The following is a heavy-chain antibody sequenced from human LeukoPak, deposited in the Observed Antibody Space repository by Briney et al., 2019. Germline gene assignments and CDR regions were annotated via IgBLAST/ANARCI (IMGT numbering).Heavy chain of an antibody. CDR2: ISTSSTYI. CDR1: GFTFSSYS. J-gene: IGHJ4*02. V-gene: IGHV3-21*01. CDR3: ARGGFSGYYSVSDY. Sequence: GGSLRPSCATSGFTFSSYSMNWVRQAPGKGLEWVSCISTSSTYIYYGDSVKGRFTVSRDNAKNSLYLQMNTLRAEDTAVYYCARGGFSGYYSVSDYWGQGTLVTVSS. D-gene: IGHD3-22*01.